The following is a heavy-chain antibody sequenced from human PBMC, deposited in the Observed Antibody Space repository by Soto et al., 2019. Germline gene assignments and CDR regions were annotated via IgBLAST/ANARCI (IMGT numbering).Heavy chain of an antibody. CDR1: GYTFTGYY. V-gene: IGHV1-2*02. CDR3: ARGPYYYDSSGPPSAS. CDR2: INPNSGGT. J-gene: IGHJ5*02. Sequence: ASVKVSCKASGYTFTGYYMHWVRQAPGQGLEWMGWINPNSGGTNYAQKFQGRVTMTRDTSISPAYMELSRLRSDDTAVYYCARGPYYYDSSGPPSASWGQGTLVTV. D-gene: IGHD3-22*01.